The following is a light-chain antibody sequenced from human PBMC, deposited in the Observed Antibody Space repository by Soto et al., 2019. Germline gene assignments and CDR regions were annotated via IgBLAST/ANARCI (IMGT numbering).Light chain of an antibody. CDR3: NSYTDTSTV. CDR1: SSDIGAYKY. V-gene: IGLV2-14*01. J-gene: IGLJ1*01. CDR2: EVS. Sequence: QSALTQPASVSGSPGQSITISCTGTSSDIGAYKYVSWYRQYPGKAPHLMLYEVSKRPSDVSVRFSGSKSGNTASLTIAGLQPEDEADYFCNSYTDTSTVFGTGTQLTVL.